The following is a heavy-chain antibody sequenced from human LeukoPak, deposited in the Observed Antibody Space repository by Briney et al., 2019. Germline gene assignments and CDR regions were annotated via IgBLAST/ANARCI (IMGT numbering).Heavy chain of an antibody. CDR3: ARETLYSGHDWAAFDI. CDR1: GGSISSYS. D-gene: IGHD5-12*01. CDR2: IFYIEST. J-gene: IGHJ3*02. V-gene: IGHV4-59*01. Sequence: SETLSLTCTVSGGSISSYSWSWIRQSPGKGLEWTGYIFYIESTNYNPSLKSRVTISVDTSKNQFSLKLTSVTAADTALYYCARETLYSGHDWAAFDIWGQGAMVTVSS.